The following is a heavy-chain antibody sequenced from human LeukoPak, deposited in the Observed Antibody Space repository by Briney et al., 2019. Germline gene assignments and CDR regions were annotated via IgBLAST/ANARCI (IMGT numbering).Heavy chain of an antibody. CDR2: ISPNSGGT. CDR1: GYTFTGYY. Sequence: ASVKVSCKASGYTFTGYYMHWVRQAPGQGLEWMGWISPNSGGTNYAQKFQGRVTMTRDTSISTAYMELSRLRSDDTAVYYCAKSGGYCSSTSCPYYYYYGMDVWGQGTTVTVSS. CDR3: AKSGGYCSSTSCPYYYYYGMDV. D-gene: IGHD2-2*03. V-gene: IGHV1-2*02. J-gene: IGHJ6*02.